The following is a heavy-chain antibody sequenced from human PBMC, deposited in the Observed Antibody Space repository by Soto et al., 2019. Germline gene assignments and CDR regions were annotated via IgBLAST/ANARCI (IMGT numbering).Heavy chain of an antibody. CDR3: ARGGVGYCTNGVCYYRYYYYGMDV. Sequence: GASMKVSCKASGYTFTRYYMHLVRQAPGKGLEWMGIIKPSGGSTSYAQKFQGRVTMTRDTSTSTVYMELSSLRSEDTAVYYCARGGVGYCTNGVCYYRYYYYGMDVWGQGTTVTVSS. D-gene: IGHD2-8*01. CDR2: IKPSGGST. V-gene: IGHV1-46*01. J-gene: IGHJ6*02. CDR1: GYTFTRYY.